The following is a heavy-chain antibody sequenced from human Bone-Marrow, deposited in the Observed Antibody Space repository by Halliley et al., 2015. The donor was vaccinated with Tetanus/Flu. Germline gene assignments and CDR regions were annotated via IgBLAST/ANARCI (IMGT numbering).Heavy chain of an antibody. D-gene: IGHD3-10*01. Sequence: REKYHADYVKGRFTISRDNSKNALDLQMNSLRAEDTAMYYCARGDAYGSPQYDYAMDVWGQGTAVTVAS. CDR2: REK. J-gene: IGHJ6*02. CDR3: ARGDAYGSPQYDYAMDV. V-gene: IGHV3-30*01.